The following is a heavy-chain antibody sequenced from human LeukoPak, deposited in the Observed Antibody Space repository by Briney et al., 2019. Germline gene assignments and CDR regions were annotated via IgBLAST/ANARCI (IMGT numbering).Heavy chain of an antibody. V-gene: IGHV3-21*01. CDR3: ARRVVVPAANRINWFDP. CDR2: ISSSSSYI. D-gene: IGHD2-2*01. CDR1: GFTFSSYS. Sequence: GGSLRLSCAASGFTFSSYSMNWVRQAPGKGLEWVSSISSSSSYIYYADSVKGRFTISRDNAKNSLYLQMNSLRAEDTAVYYCARRVVVPAANRINWFDPWGQGTLVTVSS. J-gene: IGHJ5*02.